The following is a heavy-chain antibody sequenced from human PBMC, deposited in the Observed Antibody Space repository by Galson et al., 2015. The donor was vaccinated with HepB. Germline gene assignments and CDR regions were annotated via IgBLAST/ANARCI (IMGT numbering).Heavy chain of an antibody. J-gene: IGHJ4*02. CDR3: APTPRTGFGELHY. D-gene: IGHD3-10*01. CDR1: GYAFTKYA. Sequence: SVKVSCKASGYAFTKYALHWVRQAPGQSLEWMGWINPGNGITKYSEKFQGRVTITSDTSASTAYMDLSSLRSEDTALYYCAPTPRTGFGELHYWGQGTLVTVSS. CDR2: INPGNGIT. V-gene: IGHV1-3*01.